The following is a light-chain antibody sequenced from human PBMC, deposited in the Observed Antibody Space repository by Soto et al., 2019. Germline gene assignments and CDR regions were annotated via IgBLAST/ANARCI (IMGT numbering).Light chain of an antibody. J-gene: IGKJ1*01. CDR1: QSLSCN. CDR3: QQYNNWPLS. Sequence: EIVMTQSPATLSVSPGERATLSCRASQSLSCNLAWYQQKPGLAPRLLIYGASTRATGIPARFSGSGSGTEFTLTISSLQSEDFAVYYCQQYNNWPLSFGQGTKVDIK. V-gene: IGKV3D-15*01. CDR2: GAS.